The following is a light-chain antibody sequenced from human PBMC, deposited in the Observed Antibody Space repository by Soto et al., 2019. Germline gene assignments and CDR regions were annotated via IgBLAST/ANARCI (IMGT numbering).Light chain of an antibody. CDR1: SSYIRGYDY. CDR2: EVS. CDR3: SSYTSSSTYV. V-gene: IGLV2-14*01. J-gene: IGLJ1*01. Sequence: QSVLTQPASVSGSPGQSITISCTGTSSYIRGYDYVSWYQQHPGKAPKLMIYEVSNRPSGVSHRFSGSKSGNTASLTISGLQADDEGDYYCSSYTSSSTYVFGTGTKVT.